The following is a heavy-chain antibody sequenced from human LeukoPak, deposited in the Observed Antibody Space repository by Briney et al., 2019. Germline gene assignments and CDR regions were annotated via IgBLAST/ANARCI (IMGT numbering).Heavy chain of an antibody. CDR2: RSNSGKT. V-gene: IGHV4-59*01. CDR3: ARGVTIFGVSIMNWFDP. Sequence: SETLSLTCTVSDGPISTYYWSWIRQSPGKGLEWLGYRSNSGKTKSNPSLGGRLIMSVGSSKNQFSLRLSSVTAADTAVYYCARGVTIFGVSIMNWFDPWGPGTRVTVSS. J-gene: IGHJ5*02. CDR1: DGPISTYY. D-gene: IGHD3-3*01.